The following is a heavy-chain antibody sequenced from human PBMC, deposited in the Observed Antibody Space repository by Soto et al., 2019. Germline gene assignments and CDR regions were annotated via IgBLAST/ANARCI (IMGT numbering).Heavy chain of an antibody. CDR1: GLTFRNDW. V-gene: IGHV3-7*03. D-gene: IGHD5-18*01. CDR2: INQDGSER. Sequence: GGSLRLSCAGSGLTFRNDWLTWVRQAPGKGLEWVANINQDGSERYYVDSVRGRFTIPRDNVENSLYLQLNSLRPEDTAVYYCAVYGYGVSAAASWGQGTLVTVSS. J-gene: IGHJ5*02. CDR3: AVYGYGVSAAAS.